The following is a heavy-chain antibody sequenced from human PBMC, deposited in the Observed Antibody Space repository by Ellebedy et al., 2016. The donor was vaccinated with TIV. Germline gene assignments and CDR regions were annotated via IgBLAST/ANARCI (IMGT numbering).Heavy chain of an antibody. V-gene: IGHV2-70*11. CDR3: ARTDGSGWAFDS. J-gene: IGHJ4*02. CDR1: GFSLSTTRVS. Sequence: SGPTLVKPTQTLTLTCTFPGFSLSTTRVSVSWIRQPPGKALEWLARFDWDDDKYFNTSLRPRLTISKDTSKNQVVLTMTNMDPVDTATYYCARTDGSGWAFDSWGQGTLVTVSS. D-gene: IGHD6-19*01. CDR2: FDWDDDK.